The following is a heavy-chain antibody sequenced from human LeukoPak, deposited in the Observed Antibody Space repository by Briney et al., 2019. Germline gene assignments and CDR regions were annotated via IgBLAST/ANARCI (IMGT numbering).Heavy chain of an antibody. CDR1: GFTFSSYS. CDR3: ARGRAVWVATYFDY. CDR2: ISSSSSYI. V-gene: IGHV3-21*01. D-gene: IGHD5-12*01. J-gene: IGHJ4*02. Sequence: GGSLRLSCAASGFTFSSYSMNWVRQAPGKGLEWVSSISSSSSYIYYADSVKGRFTISRDNAKNSLYLQMNSLRAEDTAVYYCARGRAVWVATYFDYWGQGTLVTVSS.